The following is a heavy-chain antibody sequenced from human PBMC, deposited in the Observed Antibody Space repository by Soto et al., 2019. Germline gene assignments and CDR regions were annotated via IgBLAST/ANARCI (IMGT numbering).Heavy chain of an antibody. CDR3: AKDFDIVVVVAATLFDY. CDR1: GFTFSSYG. Sequence: ESGGGVVQPGRSLRLSCAASGFTFSSYGMHWVRQAPGKGLEWVAVISYDGSNKYYADSVKGRFTISRDNSKNTLYLQMNSLRAEDTAVYYCAKDFDIVVVVAATLFDYWGQGTLVTVSS. D-gene: IGHD2-15*01. J-gene: IGHJ4*02. V-gene: IGHV3-30*18. CDR2: ISYDGSNK.